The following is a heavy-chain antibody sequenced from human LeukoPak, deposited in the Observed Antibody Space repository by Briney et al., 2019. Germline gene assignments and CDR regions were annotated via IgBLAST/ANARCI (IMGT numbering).Heavy chain of an antibody. CDR3: AKEADIVSFDL. J-gene: IGHJ2*01. V-gene: IGHV1-2*02. CDR1: GYTFTGNH. CDR2: IDPKSGDT. Sequence: ASVKVSCKAPGYTFTGNHVHWVRQAPGQGLEWMGWIDPKSGDTMYAQKFQDRVTMTSDTSINTAYIELSGLRSDDTAVYFCAKEADIVSFDLWGRGTLVTVSS. D-gene: IGHD3-16*02.